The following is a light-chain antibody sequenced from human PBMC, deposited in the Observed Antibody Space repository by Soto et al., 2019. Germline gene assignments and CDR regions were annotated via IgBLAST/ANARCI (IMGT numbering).Light chain of an antibody. J-gene: IGLJ2*01. Sequence: QSVLTKPPSVSGAPGQRVTISCTGSSSNIGAGYDVHWYQQLPRTAPKLLIYGNKYRPSGVPDRISGSKSGTSASLVITGLQAEDEADYYCQSYDSSLSGHVVFGGGTKLTVL. V-gene: IGLV1-40*01. CDR2: GNK. CDR1: SSNIGAGYD. CDR3: QSYDSSLSGHVV.